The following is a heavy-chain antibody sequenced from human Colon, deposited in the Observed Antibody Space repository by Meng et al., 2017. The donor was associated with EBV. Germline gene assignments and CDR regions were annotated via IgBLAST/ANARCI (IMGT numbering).Heavy chain of an antibody. J-gene: IGHJ5*02. V-gene: IGHV4-61*01. CDR1: GDSVATGRYD. CDR3: ARVSGRSFDP. D-gene: IGHD3-10*01. Sequence: GKLQEAGPGLVKPSETLSLTCTVSGDSVATGRYDWSWIRQPPGKGLEWSAYIYYIGGTNYNPSLKSRLTISLDTSKNQFSLSLRSVTAADTAVYYCARVSGRSFDPWGQGTLVTVSS. CDR2: IYYIGGT.